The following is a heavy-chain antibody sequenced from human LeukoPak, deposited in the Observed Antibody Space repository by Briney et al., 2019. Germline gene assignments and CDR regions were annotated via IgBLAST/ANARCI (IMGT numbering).Heavy chain of an antibody. CDR1: GYTFTSYG. J-gene: IGHJ4*02. CDR2: ISTYNGYT. Sequence: ASVKVSCKASGYTFTSYGINWVRQAPGQGLEWMGWISTYNGYTNYAQNLQGRVTMTTDTSASTVYMELRSLRSDDTAVYYCARFGKLGYCSSTSCYDYWGQGTLVTVSS. CDR3: ARFGKLGYCSSTSCYDY. V-gene: IGHV1-18*01. D-gene: IGHD2-2*01.